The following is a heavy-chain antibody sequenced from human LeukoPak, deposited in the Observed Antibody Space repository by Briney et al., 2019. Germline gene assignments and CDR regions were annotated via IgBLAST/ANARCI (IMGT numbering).Heavy chain of an antibody. Sequence: SETLSLTCTVSGGSISSSSYYWGWIRQPPGKGLEWIGSIYYSGSTYYNPSLKSRVTISVDTSKNQFSLKLSSVTAADTAVYYCARDQYYYDSSGYLTIDYWGQGTLVTVSS. J-gene: IGHJ4*02. CDR2: IYYSGST. V-gene: IGHV4-39*07. D-gene: IGHD3-22*01. CDR1: GGSISSSSYY. CDR3: ARDQYYYDSSGYLTIDY.